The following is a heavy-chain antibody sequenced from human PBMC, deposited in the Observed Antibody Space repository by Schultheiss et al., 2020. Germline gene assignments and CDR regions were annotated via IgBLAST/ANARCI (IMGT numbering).Heavy chain of an antibody. CDR3: ARRERYPAYFDY. V-gene: IGHV4-31*03. CDR1: GGSISSGGYY. D-gene: IGHD3-16*02. J-gene: IGHJ4*02. Sequence: SETLSLTCTVSGGSISSGGYYWSWIRQHPGKGLEWIGYIYYSGSTYYNPSLKSRVTISVDTSKNQFSLKLSSVTAADTAVYYCARRERYPAYFDYWGQGTLVNGYS. CDR2: IYYSGST.